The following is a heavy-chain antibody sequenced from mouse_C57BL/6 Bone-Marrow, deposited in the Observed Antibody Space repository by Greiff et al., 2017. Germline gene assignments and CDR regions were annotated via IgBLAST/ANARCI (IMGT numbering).Heavy chain of an antibody. D-gene: IGHD2-4*01. CDR3: ARDPMITGDMDD. Sequence: QVQLQQPGAELVMPGASVKLSCKASGYTFTSYWMHWVKQRPGQGLEWIGEIDPSDSYTNYNQKFKGKSTLTVDKSSSTAYMQLSSLTSEDSAVYYCARDPMITGDMDDWGQGTSVTVSS. CDR2: IDPSDSYT. V-gene: IGHV1-69*01. CDR1: GYTFTSYW. J-gene: IGHJ4*01.